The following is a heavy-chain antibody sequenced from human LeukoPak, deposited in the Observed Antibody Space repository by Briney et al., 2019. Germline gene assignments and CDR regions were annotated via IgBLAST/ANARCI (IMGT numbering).Heavy chain of an antibody. CDR3: ARAMRSGYDY. Sequence: GGSLRLSCAASGFTFSNYGMNWVRQAPGKGLEGVSYISSSSDAIYYADSVKGRFTISRDNAKNSLYLEMNSLRDEDTAVYYCARAMRSGYDYWGQGTLVTVSS. CDR2: ISSSSDAI. D-gene: IGHD5-12*01. V-gene: IGHV3-48*02. J-gene: IGHJ4*02. CDR1: GFTFSNYG.